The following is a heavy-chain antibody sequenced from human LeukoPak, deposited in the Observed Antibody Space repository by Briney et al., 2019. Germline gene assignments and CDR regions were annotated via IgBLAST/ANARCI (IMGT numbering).Heavy chain of an antibody. CDR3: AVQGCYKNPYF. CDR1: GFTSRSHA. V-gene: IGHV3-23*01. Sequence: GGSLRLSCAASGFTSRSHAMSWVRQAPGKGLEWVSAISGSGGRTYSADSVKGRFTISRDNSKNTLYLQMNSLRAEDTALYYCAVQGCYKNPYFRGQGTLVTVSS. D-gene: IGHD5-24*01. CDR2: ISGSGGRT. J-gene: IGHJ4*02.